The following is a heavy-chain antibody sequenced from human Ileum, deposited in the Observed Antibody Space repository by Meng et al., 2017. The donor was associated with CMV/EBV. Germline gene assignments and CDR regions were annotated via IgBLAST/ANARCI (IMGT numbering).Heavy chain of an antibody. Sequence: QIPLDESGPTLVKPTQTLTLTCTFSGFSLITSEVGVHWIRQPPGKALEWLALIYWDDDNRFSPSLKNRLTITKDTSKNQVVLRMTNMDPTDTATYYCAHGRGWLTDYWGQGTLVTVSS. CDR2: IYWDDDN. CDR3: AHGRGWLTDY. J-gene: IGHJ4*02. V-gene: IGHV2-5*02. D-gene: IGHD6-19*01. CDR1: GFSLITSEVG.